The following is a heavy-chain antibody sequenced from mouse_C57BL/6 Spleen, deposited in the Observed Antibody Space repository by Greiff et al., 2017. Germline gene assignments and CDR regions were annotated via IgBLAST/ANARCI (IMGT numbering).Heavy chain of an antibody. CDR1: GYSITSGYY. D-gene: IGHD4-1*01. CDR2: ISYDGSN. V-gene: IGHV3-6*01. CDR3: ARELGPYFDY. J-gene: IGHJ2*01. Sequence: VQLQQSGPGLVKPSQSLSLTCSVTGYSITSGYYWNWIRQFPGNKLEWMGYISYDGSNNYNPSLKNRISITRDTSKNQFFLKLNSVTTEDTATYYCARELGPYFDYGGQGTTLTVSS.